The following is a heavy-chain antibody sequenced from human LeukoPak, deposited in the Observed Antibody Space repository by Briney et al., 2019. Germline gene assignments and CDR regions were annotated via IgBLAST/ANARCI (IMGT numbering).Heavy chain of an antibody. D-gene: IGHD6-6*01. J-gene: IGHJ4*02. CDR3: ARAAGYSSSVGFDY. CDR2: IYHSGGT. Sequence: PSETLSLTCAVSGGSISSSNWWSWVRQPPGKGLEWIGEIYHSGGTNYNPSLKSRVTISVDKSKNQFSLKLSSVTAADTAVYYCARAAGYSSSVGFDYWGQGTLVTVSS. V-gene: IGHV4-4*02. CDR1: GGSISSSNW.